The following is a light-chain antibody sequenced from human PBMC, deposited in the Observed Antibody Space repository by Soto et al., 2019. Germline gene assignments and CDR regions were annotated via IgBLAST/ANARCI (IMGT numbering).Light chain of an antibody. J-gene: IGKJ5*01. Sequence: EIRLTQSPGTLSLSRGERATLAFRASQSVRCTSLSWYQQKHGQAPRLLIYEASSRATGIPDRFSGGGSGTDLNLTISRLEPEDFAVYSCQHYGSSPPITFGQGTQLDIK. V-gene: IGKV3-20*01. CDR2: EAS. CDR1: QSVRCTS. CDR3: QHYGSSPPIT.